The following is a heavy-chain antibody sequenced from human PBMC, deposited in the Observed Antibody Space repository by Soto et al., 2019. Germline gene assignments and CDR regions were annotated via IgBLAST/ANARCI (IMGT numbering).Heavy chain of an antibody. CDR3: ARGYCSSTSCYYLFDY. CDR1: GXTFSSYA. V-gene: IGHV3-30-3*01. CDR2: ISYDGSNK. J-gene: IGHJ4*02. Sequence: RRLSFAASGXTFSSYAMHWVRQAPGKGLEWVAVISYDGSNKYYADSVKGRFTISRDNSKNTLYLQMNSLRAEDTAVYYCARGYCSSTSCYYLFDYWGQGTLVTVSS. D-gene: IGHD2-2*01.